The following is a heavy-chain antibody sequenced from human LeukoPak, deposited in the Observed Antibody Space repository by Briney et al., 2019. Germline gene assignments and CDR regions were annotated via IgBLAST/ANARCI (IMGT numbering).Heavy chain of an antibody. V-gene: IGHV1-2*02. Sequence: ASVKVSCKASGYTFTGYYMHWVRQAPGQGLEWMGWINPNSGGTNYAQKFQGRVTMTRDTSISTAYMELSRLRSDDTAVYYCARHRATVTTDLTDYWGQGTLVTVSS. CDR1: GYTFTGYY. CDR2: INPNSGGT. J-gene: IGHJ4*02. D-gene: IGHD4-17*01. CDR3: ARHRATVTTDLTDY.